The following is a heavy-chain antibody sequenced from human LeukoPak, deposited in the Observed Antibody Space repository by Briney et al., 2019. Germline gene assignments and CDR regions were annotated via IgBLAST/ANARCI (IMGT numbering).Heavy chain of an antibody. CDR2: ISSSSSYI. Sequence: PGGSLRLSCAASGFTFSSYSMNWVRQAPGKGLEWVSSISSSSSYIYYADSVKGRFTSSRDNAKNSLYLQMNSLRAEDTAVYYCARKDGSGIGGAPEVFDYWGQGTLVTVSS. J-gene: IGHJ4*02. CDR3: ARKDGSGIGGAPEVFDY. CDR1: GFTFSSYS. D-gene: IGHD1-26*01. V-gene: IGHV3-21*01.